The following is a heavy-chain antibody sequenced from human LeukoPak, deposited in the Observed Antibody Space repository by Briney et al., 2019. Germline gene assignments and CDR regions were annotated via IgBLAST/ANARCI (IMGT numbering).Heavy chain of an antibody. Sequence: GGSLRLSCAASGFTVSSNYMSRVRQAPGKGLEWVAVIWYDGSNKYYADSVKGRFTISRDNSKNTLYLQMNSLRAEDTAVYYCARTMRPILTGYYSLDYWGQGTLVTVSS. CDR1: GFTVSSNY. V-gene: IGHV3-33*08. CDR3: ARTMRPILTGYYSLDY. D-gene: IGHD3-9*01. CDR2: IWYDGSNK. J-gene: IGHJ4*02.